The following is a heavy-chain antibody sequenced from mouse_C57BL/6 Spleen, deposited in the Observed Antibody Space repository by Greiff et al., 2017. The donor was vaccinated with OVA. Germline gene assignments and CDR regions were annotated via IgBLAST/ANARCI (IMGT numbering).Heavy chain of an antibody. J-gene: IGHJ3*01. CDR1: GYTFTSYW. Sequence: QVQLKQPGAELVRPGSSVKLSCKASGYTFTSYWMDWVKQRPGTGLAWIGNIYPYDSDTHYHLKFKAQATLTVDNSSSTAYMQLSSLSSEDSAVYDCARLVDGDATWFAYWSQGTLVTVSA. V-gene: IGHV1-61*01. CDR2: IYPYDSDT. CDR3: ARLVDGDATWFAY. D-gene: IGHD2-3*01.